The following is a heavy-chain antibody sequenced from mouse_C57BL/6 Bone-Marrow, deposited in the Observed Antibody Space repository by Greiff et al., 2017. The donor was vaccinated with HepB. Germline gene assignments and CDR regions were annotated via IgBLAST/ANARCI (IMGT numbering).Heavy chain of an antibody. Sequence: VQRVESGAELARPGASVKLSCKASGYTFTSYGISWVKQRTGQGLEWIGEIYPRSGNTYYNEKFKGKATLTADKSSSTAYMELRSLTSEDSAVYFCAREGLRRAMDYWGQGTSVTVSS. D-gene: IGHD2-2*01. CDR3: AREGLRRAMDY. J-gene: IGHJ4*01. CDR2: IYPRSGNT. CDR1: GYTFTSYG. V-gene: IGHV1-81*01.